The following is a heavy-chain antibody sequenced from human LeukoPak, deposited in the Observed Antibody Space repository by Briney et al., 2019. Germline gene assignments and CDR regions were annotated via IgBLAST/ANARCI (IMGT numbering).Heavy chain of an antibody. J-gene: IGHJ3*02. Sequence: GRSLRLSCAASGFTFSSYGMHWVRQAPGKGPEWVAVISYDGSNKYFADSVKGRFTISRDNSKNTLYLQMNSLRAEDTAVYYCAKDSGIAVAGTLRAFDTWGQGTMVTVSS. D-gene: IGHD6-19*01. CDR3: AKDSGIAVAGTLRAFDT. V-gene: IGHV3-30*18. CDR1: GFTFSSYG. CDR2: ISYDGSNK.